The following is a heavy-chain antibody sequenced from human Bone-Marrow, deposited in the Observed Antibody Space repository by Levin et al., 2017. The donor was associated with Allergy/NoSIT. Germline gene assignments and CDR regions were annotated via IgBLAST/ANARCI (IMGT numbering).Heavy chain of an antibody. Sequence: SETLSLTCTVSGGSISSSSYHWGWVRQPPGKGLEWIGSIYYSGRTYYHPSLNSRVTISVDTSKNQFSLHLSSVTAADTAVYYCARQITESKDFDYWGQGTLVTVSS. V-gene: IGHV4-39*01. J-gene: IGHJ4*02. D-gene: IGHD3-16*01. CDR3: ARQITESKDFDY. CDR1: GGSISSSSYH. CDR2: IYYSGRT.